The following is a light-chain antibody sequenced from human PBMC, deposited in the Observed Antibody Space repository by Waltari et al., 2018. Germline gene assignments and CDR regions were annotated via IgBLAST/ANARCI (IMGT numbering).Light chain of an antibody. V-gene: IGLV3-1*01. CDR1: KLGDKY. CDR2: KDS. Sequence: SYDLTQPPSVSVSPGQTASITCSGDKLGDKYACWYQQKPGQSPVVVIYKDSPRPSGIPERFSGSNSGNTATLTISGAQALDEADYYCQAGDSNVVIFGGGTKLTVL. J-gene: IGLJ2*01. CDR3: QAGDSNVVI.